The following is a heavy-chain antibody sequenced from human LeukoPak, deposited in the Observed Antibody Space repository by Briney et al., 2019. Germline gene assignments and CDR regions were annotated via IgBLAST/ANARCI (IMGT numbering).Heavy chain of an antibody. Sequence: GGSLRLSCAASGFSFSTFAMTWVRQAPGKGLEWVSAIHGSGDRTYYADSVKGRFTISRDNSKNTLYLQMNSLRAEDTAVYYCAKDPYHTIFGVVIGTFDPWGQGTLVTVSS. CDR1: GFSFSTFA. V-gene: IGHV3-23*01. D-gene: IGHD3-3*01. J-gene: IGHJ5*02. CDR2: IHGSGDRT. CDR3: AKDPYHTIFGVVIGTFDP.